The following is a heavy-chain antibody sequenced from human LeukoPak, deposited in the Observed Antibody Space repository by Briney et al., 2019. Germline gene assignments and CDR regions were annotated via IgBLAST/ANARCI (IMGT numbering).Heavy chain of an antibody. CDR2: ISSSSSYI. V-gene: IGHV3-21*01. CDR1: GFTFSSYS. J-gene: IGHJ3*02. Sequence: GGSLRLSCAASGFTFSSYSMNWVRQAPGKGLEWVSSISSSSSYIYYADSVKGRFTISRDNAKNSLYPQMNSLRAEDTAVYYCAREGAAGTLGAFDIWGQGTMVTVSS. D-gene: IGHD6-13*01. CDR3: AREGAAGTLGAFDI.